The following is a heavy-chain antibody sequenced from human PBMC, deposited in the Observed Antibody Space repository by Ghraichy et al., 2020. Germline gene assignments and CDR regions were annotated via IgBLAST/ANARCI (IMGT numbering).Heavy chain of an antibody. CDR2: INPDGSEN. CDR3: TRDRAFKCFDY. CDR1: GFNFTASW. Sequence: GGSLRLSCAASGFNFTASWMNWVRQAPGKGLELVSGINPDGSENYHVDSVTGRFTISRDNARNSMYLQMNGLRAEDTAVYYCTRDRAFKCFDYWGQGTLVTVSS. J-gene: IGHJ4*02. D-gene: IGHD3-10*01. V-gene: IGHV3-7*03.